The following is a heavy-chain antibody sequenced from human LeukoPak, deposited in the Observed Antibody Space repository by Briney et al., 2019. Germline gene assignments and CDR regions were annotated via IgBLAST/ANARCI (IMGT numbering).Heavy chain of an antibody. D-gene: IGHD2-2*01. CDR1: GFIFSSYT. CDR3: ARDRSTGWPDAFDI. Sequence: GGSLRLSCAASGFIFSSYTMNWVRQAPGKGLEWVSSISSSSSYIYYADSVKGRFTISRDNAKNSLYLQTNSLRAEDTAVYYCARDRSTGWPDAFDIWGQGTMVTVSS. CDR2: ISSSSSYI. J-gene: IGHJ3*02. V-gene: IGHV3-21*01.